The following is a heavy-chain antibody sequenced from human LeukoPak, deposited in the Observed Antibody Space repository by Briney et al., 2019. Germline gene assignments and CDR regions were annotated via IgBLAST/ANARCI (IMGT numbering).Heavy chain of an antibody. CDR2: ISSSSSYI. V-gene: IGHV3-21*01. CDR3: ARDRYYYGSGSHLYYYYGMDV. J-gene: IGHJ6*02. D-gene: IGHD3-10*01. CDR1: GFTVSSNY. Sequence: PGGSLRLSCAASGFTVSSNYMSWVRQAPGKGLEWVSSISSSSSYIYYADSVKGRFTISRDNAKNSLYLQMNSLRAEDTAVYYCARDRYYYGSGSHLYYYYGMDVWGQGTTVTVSS.